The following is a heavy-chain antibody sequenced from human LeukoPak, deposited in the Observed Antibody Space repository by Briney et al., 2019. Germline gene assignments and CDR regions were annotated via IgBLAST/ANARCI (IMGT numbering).Heavy chain of an antibody. D-gene: IGHD6-19*01. CDR3: AIGEEQWLPTRGDYFDY. Sequence: SVKVSCKASGGTFSSYAISWVRQAPGQGLEWMGRIIPILGIANYAQKFQGRVTITADKSTSTAYMELSSLRAEDTAVYYCAIGEEQWLPTRGDYFDYWGQGTRVTVSS. J-gene: IGHJ4*02. CDR1: GGTFSSYA. CDR2: IIPILGIA. V-gene: IGHV1-69*04.